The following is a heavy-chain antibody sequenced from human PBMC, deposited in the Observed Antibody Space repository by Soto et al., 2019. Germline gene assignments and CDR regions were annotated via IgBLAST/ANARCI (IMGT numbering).Heavy chain of an antibody. CDR2: ISYDGSNK. CDR1: GFIFSSYG. D-gene: IGHD2-2*01. Sequence: QVQLVEAGGGVVQPGRSLRLSCAASGFIFSSYGMHWVRQAPGKGLEWVAVISYDGSNKYYAGSVKGRLTISRDNSKTTLYLQMNSLRAEDTAVYYCAKGQHCSSTSCYFYYYGMDVWGQGTTVAVSS. CDR3: AKGQHCSSTSCYFYYYGMDV. J-gene: IGHJ6*02. V-gene: IGHV3-30*18.